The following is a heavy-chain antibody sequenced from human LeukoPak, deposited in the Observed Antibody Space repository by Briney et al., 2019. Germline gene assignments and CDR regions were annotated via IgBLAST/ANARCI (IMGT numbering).Heavy chain of an antibody. V-gene: IGHV1-18*01. CDR3: ARGRREVATEDYYFDY. CDR2: ISAYNDNT. Sequence: ASVKVSCKASGYTFTSYGICWVRQAPGQGLEWMGWISAYNDNTNYAQKFQGRVTMTTDTSTSTAYMELRSLRSDDTAVYYCARGRREVATEDYYFDYWGQGTLVTVSS. CDR1: GYTFTSYG. J-gene: IGHJ4*02. D-gene: IGHD5-12*01.